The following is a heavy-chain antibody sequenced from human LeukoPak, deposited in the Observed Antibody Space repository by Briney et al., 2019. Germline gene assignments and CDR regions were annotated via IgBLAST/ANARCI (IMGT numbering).Heavy chain of an antibody. V-gene: IGHV5-51*01. J-gene: IGHJ5*02. Sequence: GESLKISCKGYGYSFTNYWIGWVRQMPGKGLEWMGIIYPGDSDTRYSPSFQGQVTISADKSTSTAYLQWSSLKASDTAIYYCARLLHYYDILTPWLDPWGQGTLVTVSS. CDR3: ARLLHYYDILTPWLDP. CDR2: IYPGDSDT. CDR1: GYSFTNYW. D-gene: IGHD3-9*01.